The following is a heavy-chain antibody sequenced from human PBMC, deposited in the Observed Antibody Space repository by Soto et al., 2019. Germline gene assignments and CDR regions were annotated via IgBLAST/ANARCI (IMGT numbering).Heavy chain of an antibody. D-gene: IGHD4-17*01. CDR1: GGSISSGPYS. V-gene: IGHV4-39*07. J-gene: IGHJ4*02. CDR2: YSGFT. Sequence: SETLSLTCSVSGGSISSGPYSWGWIRQPPGEGLEWIGGYSGFTNYNPSLESRATISVDHSKNQFFLTLRSVTAADTAVYYCARDYGDYSFFFDYWGQGALVTVSS. CDR3: ARDYGDYSFFFDY.